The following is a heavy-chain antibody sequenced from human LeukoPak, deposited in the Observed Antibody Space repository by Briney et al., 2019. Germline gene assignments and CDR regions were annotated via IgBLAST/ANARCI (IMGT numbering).Heavy chain of an antibody. V-gene: IGHV4-61*02. CDR1: GGSISSGSYY. Sequence: PSETLSLTCTVSGGSISSGSYYWNWIRQPAGKELEWIGRINSGGNTNYNPSLKSRLTISVDTSKNQFSLKLSSVTAADTAVYYCAQWLMGNDAFDIWGQGTMVTVSS. D-gene: IGHD6-19*01. CDR3: AQWLMGNDAFDI. J-gene: IGHJ3*02. CDR2: INSGGNT.